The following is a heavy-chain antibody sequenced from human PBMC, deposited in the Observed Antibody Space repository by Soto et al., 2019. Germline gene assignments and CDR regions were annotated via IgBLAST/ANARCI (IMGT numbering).Heavy chain of an antibody. J-gene: IGHJ4*02. V-gene: IGHV3-30-3*01. CDR1: GFTFSSYA. Sequence: QVQLVESGGGVVQPGRSLRLSCAASGFTFSSYAMHWVRQAPGKGLEWVAVISYDGSNKYYADSVKGRFTISRDNYKNTLYLQMNSLRAEDTAVYYCARESIKGGSLVYWGQGTLVTVSS. CDR2: ISYDGSNK. CDR3: ARESIKGGSLVY. D-gene: IGHD1-26*01.